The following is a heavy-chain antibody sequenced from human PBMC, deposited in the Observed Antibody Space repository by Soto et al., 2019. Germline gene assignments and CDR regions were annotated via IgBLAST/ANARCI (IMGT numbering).Heavy chain of an antibody. CDR3: ARDFLFTVTTPSGYYYYYGMDV. CDR1: GFTFSSYA. CDR2: ISYDGSNK. Sequence: GGSLRLSCAASGFTFSSYAMHWVRQAPGKGLEWVAVISYDGSNKYYADSVKGRFTISRDNSKNTLYLQMNSLRAEDTAVYYCARDFLFTVTTPSGYYYYYGMDVWGQGTTVTVSS. J-gene: IGHJ6*02. V-gene: IGHV3-30-3*01. D-gene: IGHD4-4*01.